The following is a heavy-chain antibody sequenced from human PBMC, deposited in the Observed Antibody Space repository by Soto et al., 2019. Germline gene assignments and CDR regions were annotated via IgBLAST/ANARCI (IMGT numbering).Heavy chain of an antibody. CDR2: SRNKANSYTT. Sequence: EVQLVESGGGLVQPGGSLRLSCAVSGFTFSDHFMDWVRQAPGKGLEWVGRSRNKANSYTTEYAASVRGRFTVSRDDSQNSFYLQINTLKTEDTAVYYCVRGKNSFDYWGLGTLVTVSS. CDR3: VRGKNSFDY. V-gene: IGHV3-72*01. CDR1: GFTFSDHF. J-gene: IGHJ4*02.